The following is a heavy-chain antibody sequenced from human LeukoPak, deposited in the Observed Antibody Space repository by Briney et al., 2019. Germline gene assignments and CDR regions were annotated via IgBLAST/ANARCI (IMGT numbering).Heavy chain of an antibody. CDR1: GYTFTSYG. D-gene: IGHD3-22*01. CDR2: ISAYNGNT. Sequence: ASVKVSCKASGYTFTSYGISWVRQAPGQGLEWMGWISAYNGNTNYAQKLQGRVTMTTDTSTSTAYMELRSLRSDDTAVYYCARAEGYYYDRSGPAGAFDILGQGTIVTVSS. V-gene: IGHV1-18*04. J-gene: IGHJ3*02. CDR3: ARAEGYYYDRSGPAGAFDI.